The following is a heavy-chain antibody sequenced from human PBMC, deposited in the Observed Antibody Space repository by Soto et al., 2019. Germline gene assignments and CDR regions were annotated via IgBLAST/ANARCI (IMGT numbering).Heavy chain of an antibody. D-gene: IGHD6-13*01. CDR3: ARAAAGVFDAFDI. V-gene: IGHV4-59*08. CDR2: IYYSGST. CDR1: GGSISGYY. Sequence: PSETLSLTCTVSGGSISGYYWSWIRQPPGKRLEWIGYIYYSGSTNYNPSLKSRVTISVDTSKNQFSLKLSSVTAADTAVYYCARAAAGVFDAFDIGGKGKMVTV. J-gene: IGHJ3*02.